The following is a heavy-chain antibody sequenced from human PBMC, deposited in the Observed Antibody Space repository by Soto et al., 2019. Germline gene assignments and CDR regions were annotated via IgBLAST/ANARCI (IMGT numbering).Heavy chain of an antibody. D-gene: IGHD2-21*01. CDR3: ASSDPYYFFDY. V-gene: IGHV4-59*12. Sequence: PSETLSLTCTVSGFSISSYYWSWIRQPPGKGLEWIGYIYYSGSTNYNPSLKSRVTISVDTSKNQFSLELTSVTAADTAVYYCASSDPYYFFDYWGLGTLVTVSS. CDR1: GFSISSYY. CDR2: IYYSGST. J-gene: IGHJ4*02.